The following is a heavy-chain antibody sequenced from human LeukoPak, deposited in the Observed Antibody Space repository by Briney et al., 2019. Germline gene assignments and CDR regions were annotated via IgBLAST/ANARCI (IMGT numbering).Heavy chain of an antibody. J-gene: IGHJ4*02. CDR3: AREYSYGYSCYFDY. D-gene: IGHD5-18*01. CDR1: GGSISTYY. Sequence: SETLSLTCTVSGGSISTYYWSWIRQPPGKGLEWIGFIHYSGSTKYNPSLNSRVTISVDTSKNQFSLTLSSVTAADTAVYYCAREYSYGYSCYFDYWGQGTLVTVSS. CDR2: IHYSGST. V-gene: IGHV4-59*01.